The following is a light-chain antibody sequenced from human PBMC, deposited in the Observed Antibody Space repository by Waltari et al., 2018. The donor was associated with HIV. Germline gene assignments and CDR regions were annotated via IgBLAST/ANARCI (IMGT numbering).Light chain of an antibody. CDR3: QVWDTTTDQWV. V-gene: IGLV3-21*04. J-gene: IGLJ3*02. CDR1: NIGSKS. Sequence: SYVLTQPPSVSVDPGETARITCGGTNIGSKSVQWYQQKPGQAPVLVIYDDNDLPSGIPERSPGSSSGNTATLTISRVEAGDEADYYCQVWDTTTDQWVFGGGTELAVL. CDR2: DDN.